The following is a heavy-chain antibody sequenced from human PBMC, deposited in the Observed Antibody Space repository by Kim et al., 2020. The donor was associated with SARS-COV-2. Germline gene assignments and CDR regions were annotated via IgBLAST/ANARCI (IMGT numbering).Heavy chain of an antibody. J-gene: IGHJ4*02. Sequence: SETLSLTCTVSGGSVSSGSYYWSWIRQPPGKGLEWIGYIYYSGSTNYNPSLKSRVTISVDTSKNQFSLKLSSVTAADTAVYYCASIAAAGTDWGQGTLVT. V-gene: IGHV4-61*01. D-gene: IGHD6-13*01. CDR1: GGSVSSGSYY. CDR3: ASIAAAGTD. CDR2: IYYSGST.